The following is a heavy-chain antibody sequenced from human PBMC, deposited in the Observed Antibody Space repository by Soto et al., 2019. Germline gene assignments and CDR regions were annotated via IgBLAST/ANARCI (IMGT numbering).Heavy chain of an antibody. CDR3: ARGPRWAVAGKGYFQH. D-gene: IGHD6-13*01. V-gene: IGHV4-34*01. J-gene: IGHJ1*01. CDR1: GGSFSGYY. CDR2: INHSGSP. Sequence: QVQLQQWGAGLLKPSETLSLTCAVYGGSFSGYYWSWIRQPPGKGLEWIGEINHSGSPNYNPSLKSRVTLSVDTSKNQFPLKLSAVTAADTAVYYCARGPRWAVAGKGYFQHWGQGTLVTVSS.